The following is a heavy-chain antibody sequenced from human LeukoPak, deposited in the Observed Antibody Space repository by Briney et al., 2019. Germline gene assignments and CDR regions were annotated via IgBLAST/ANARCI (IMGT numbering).Heavy chain of an antibody. V-gene: IGHV4-39*01. CDR2: IYYSGRT. D-gene: IGHD6-6*01. J-gene: IGHJ5*02. CDR3: ARRDIAARLNWFDP. CDR1: GGSISSSSYY. Sequence: SETLSLTCTVSGGSISSSSYYWGWIRQPPGKGLEWIGSIYYSGRTYYNPSLKSRVTISLDTSKNQFSLKLSSVTAADTAVYYCARRDIAARLNWFDPWGQGTLVTVSS.